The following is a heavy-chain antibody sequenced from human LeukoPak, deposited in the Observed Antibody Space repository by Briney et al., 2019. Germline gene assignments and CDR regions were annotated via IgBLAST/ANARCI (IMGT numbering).Heavy chain of an antibody. CDR3: ARCSGGSCGGY. CDR1: GYTFTSYG. J-gene: IGHJ4*02. V-gene: IGHV1-69*04. D-gene: IGHD2-15*01. Sequence: SVKVSCKASGYTFTSYGISWVRQAPGQGLEWMGRIIPILGIANYAQKFQGRVTITADKSTSTAYMELSSLRSEDTAVYYCARCSGGSCGGYWGQGTLVTVSS. CDR2: IIPILGIA.